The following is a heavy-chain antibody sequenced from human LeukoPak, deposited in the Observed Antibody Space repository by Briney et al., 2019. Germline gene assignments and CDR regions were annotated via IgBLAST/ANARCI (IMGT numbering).Heavy chain of an antibody. V-gene: IGHV4-59*01. Sequence: PSETLSLTCTLSGGSISTYYWSWIRQPPGKGLEWIGYIYFSGSTNYNPSLKSRVTISVDTSRNQFSLQLSSVTAADTAVYYCARTSHPHGSSWLFDYWGQGTLVTVSS. D-gene: IGHD6-13*01. CDR3: ARTSHPHGSSWLFDY. J-gene: IGHJ4*02. CDR1: GGSISTYY. CDR2: IYFSGST.